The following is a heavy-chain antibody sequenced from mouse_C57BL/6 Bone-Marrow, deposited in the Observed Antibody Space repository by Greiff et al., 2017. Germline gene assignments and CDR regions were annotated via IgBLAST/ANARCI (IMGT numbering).Heavy chain of an antibody. V-gene: IGHV1-26*01. CDR2: INPNNGGT. J-gene: IGHJ2*01. CDR1: GYTFTDYY. CDR3: AREDYYGSSYLYFDF. D-gene: IGHD1-1*01. Sequence: VQLQQSGPELVKPGASVKISCKASGYTFTDYYMNWVKQSHGKSLEWIGDINPNNGGTSYNQKFKGKATLTVDKSASTAYMELRSLTSEDSAVYYCAREDYYGSSYLYFDFCGQGTTLTVSS.